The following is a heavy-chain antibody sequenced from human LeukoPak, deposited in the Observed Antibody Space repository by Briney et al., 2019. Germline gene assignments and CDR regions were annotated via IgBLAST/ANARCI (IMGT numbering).Heavy chain of an antibody. CDR1: GFTFSSYV. V-gene: IGHV3-30*04. Sequence: GGSLRLSCAASGFTFSSYVMHWVRQAPGKGLEWVAVISYDGSNKYYADSVKGRFTISRDNSKNTLYLQMNSLRADDTAVYYCARAITAWDYWGQGTLVTVSS. CDR2: ISYDGSNK. J-gene: IGHJ4*02. D-gene: IGHD3-10*01. CDR3: ARAITAWDY.